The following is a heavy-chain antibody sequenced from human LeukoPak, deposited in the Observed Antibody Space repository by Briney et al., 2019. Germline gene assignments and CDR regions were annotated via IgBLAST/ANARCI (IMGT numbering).Heavy chain of an antibody. D-gene: IGHD5-18*01. CDR1: KLTFSHYW. V-gene: IGHV3-7*01. CDR3: ARDTGGGYSCYDC. Sequence: PGGSLRLSCAASKLTFSHYWMSWVRQAPGKGLQWVAAINQDGDRKEYVDSVKGRFSISRDSATNSLYLQMNSLRAEDTAVYYCARDTGGGYSCYDCWGQGALVTVSS. J-gene: IGHJ4*02. CDR2: INQDGDRK.